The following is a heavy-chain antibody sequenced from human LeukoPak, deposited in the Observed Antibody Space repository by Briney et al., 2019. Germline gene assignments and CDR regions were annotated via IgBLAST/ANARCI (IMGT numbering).Heavy chain of an antibody. V-gene: IGHV1-46*01. CDR2: INPTGTGT. J-gene: IGHJ5*02. Sequence: ASVKVSCKASGYTFINNWMHWVRQAPGQGLEWIGLINPTGTGTLYAQKFQGRVTMTSDMSTSTDYMELSSLRSEDTAVYYCARDNSVGDIAWWFDPWGQGTLVTVSS. CDR3: ARDNSVGDIAWWFDP. D-gene: IGHD3-10*01. CDR1: GYTFINNW.